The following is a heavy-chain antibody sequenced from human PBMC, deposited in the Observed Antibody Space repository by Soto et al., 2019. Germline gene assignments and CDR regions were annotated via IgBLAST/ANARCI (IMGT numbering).Heavy chain of an antibody. V-gene: IGHV3-21*04. D-gene: IGHD4-17*01. Sequence: GSLRLSCAASGFTFNSYSMDWVRQAPGKGLEWVSSISSSSNYIYYADSVKGRFTISRDNAKNSLYLQMNSLRAEDTAVYYCARGKYGDYDYWGQGTLVTVSS. CDR1: GFTFNSYS. J-gene: IGHJ4*02. CDR2: ISSSSNYI. CDR3: ARGKYGDYDY.